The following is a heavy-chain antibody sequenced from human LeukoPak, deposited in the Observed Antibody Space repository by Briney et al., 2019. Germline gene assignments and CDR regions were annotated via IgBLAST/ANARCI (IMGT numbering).Heavy chain of an antibody. CDR3: ASLDVVVVPVPMEDAFDI. Sequence: SETLSLTCAVSGGSISSNNWWIWVRPSPEKGLEWIGEIYHDGSTNYNPSLKSRVTISMDKSKNQLSLKLNFVTAADTAVYYCASLDVVVVPVPMEDAFDIWGQGTMVTVSS. CDR2: IYHDGST. J-gene: IGHJ3*02. D-gene: IGHD2-2*01. CDR1: GGSISSNNW. V-gene: IGHV4-4*02.